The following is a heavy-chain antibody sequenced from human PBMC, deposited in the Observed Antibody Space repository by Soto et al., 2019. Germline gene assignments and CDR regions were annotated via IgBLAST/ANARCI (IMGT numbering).Heavy chain of an antibody. J-gene: IGHJ6*02. CDR3: ARGPGSSDWRFSYYYMDV. D-gene: IGHD6-19*01. V-gene: IGHV1-8*01. Sequence: QVQLVQSGAEVKKPGASVKVSCTFTSYDINWVRQATGQGLEWMGWMNPNSGNTRYAQKFQGRVTMTRNTSNFTAYMELSILRSEDTAVYYCARGPGSSDWRFSYYYMDVWGQGTTVTVSS. CDR2: MNPNSGNT. CDR1: FTSYD.